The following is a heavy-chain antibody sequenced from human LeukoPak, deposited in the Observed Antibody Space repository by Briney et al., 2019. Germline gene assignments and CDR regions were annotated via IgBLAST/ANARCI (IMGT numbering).Heavy chain of an antibody. CDR3: ARDRCSSTSCYTIPYYYYYMDV. V-gene: IGHV1-18*04. Sequence: GASVKVSCKASGYTFTGYYMHWVRQAPGQGLEWMGWISAYNGNTDYAQKLQGTVTMTTDTSTSTAYMELRSLRSDDTAVYYCARDRCSSTSCYTIPYYYYYMDVWGKGTTVTISS. CDR1: GYTFTGYY. D-gene: IGHD2-2*02. J-gene: IGHJ6*03. CDR2: ISAYNGNT.